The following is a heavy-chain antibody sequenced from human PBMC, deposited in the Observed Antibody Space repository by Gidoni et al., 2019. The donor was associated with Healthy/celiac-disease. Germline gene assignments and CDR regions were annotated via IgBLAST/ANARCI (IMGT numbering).Heavy chain of an antibody. Sequence: EVRLVEFGGGLVQPGGSRSLSCPAYEFTFSSYEMNWVRQAPGKGLEWVSYISSSGSTIYYADSVKGRFTISRDNAKNSLYLQMNSLRAEDTAVYYCARNGAYYYDSSGPDYWGQGTLVTVSS. J-gene: IGHJ4*02. V-gene: IGHV3-48*03. CDR3: ARNGAYYYDSSGPDY. CDR2: ISSSGSTI. CDR1: EFTFSSYE. D-gene: IGHD3-22*01.